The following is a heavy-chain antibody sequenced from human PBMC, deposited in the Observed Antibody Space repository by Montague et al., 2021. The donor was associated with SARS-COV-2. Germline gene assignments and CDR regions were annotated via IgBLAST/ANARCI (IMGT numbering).Heavy chain of an antibody. V-gene: IGHV6-1*01. CDR2: TYYRSKWYN. J-gene: IGHJ6*02. Sequence: CAISGDSVSSNSATWNWVRQSPSRGLEWLGRTYYRSKWYNDYAVSVRGRVTINPGTSKNQFSLQLNSVTPEDTAIYYCTGGREGNYNVMDVWGQGTTVTVSS. CDR1: GDSVSSNSAT. D-gene: IGHD1-1*01. CDR3: TGGREGNYNVMDV.